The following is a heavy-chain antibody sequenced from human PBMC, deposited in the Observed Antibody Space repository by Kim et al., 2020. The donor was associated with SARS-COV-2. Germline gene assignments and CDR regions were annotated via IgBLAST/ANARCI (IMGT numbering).Heavy chain of an antibody. J-gene: IGHJ5*02. D-gene: IGHD3-10*01. Sequence: GGSLRLSCAASGFTFSSYWMSWVRQAPGKGLEWVANIKQDGSEKYYVDSVKGRFTISRDNAKNSLYLQMNSLRAEDTAVYYCARDSTDYYGSGSYWDPIVEGFDPWGQGTMVTVSS. CDR3: ARDSTDYYGSGSYWDPIVEGFDP. CDR2: IKQDGSEK. V-gene: IGHV3-7*03. CDR1: GFTFSSYW.